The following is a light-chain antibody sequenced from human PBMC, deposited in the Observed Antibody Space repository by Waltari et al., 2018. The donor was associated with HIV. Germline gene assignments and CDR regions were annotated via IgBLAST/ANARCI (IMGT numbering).Light chain of an antibody. CDR2: DAT. CDR1: QSVSSY. J-gene: IGKJ1*01. V-gene: IGKV3-11*01. Sequence: EIVLTHSPDTLSLSRGERAPLPFRASQSVSSYLAGYQQKPDQAPRLLIYDATNRATGIPARFIGSGSGTDFTLTISSLEPEDFAVYYCQQRSNWPPWTFGQGTKVEIK. CDR3: QQRSNWPPWT.